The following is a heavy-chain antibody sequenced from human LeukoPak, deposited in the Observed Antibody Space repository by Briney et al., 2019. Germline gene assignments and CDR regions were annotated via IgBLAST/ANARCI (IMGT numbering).Heavy chain of an antibody. D-gene: IGHD3-10*01. V-gene: IGHV4-39*07. CDR2: IYYSGST. CDR3: VRTVYFGELLYFDS. Sequence: PSETLSLTCTVSGGSISSSSYYWGWIRQPPGKGLEWIGSIYYSGSTYYNPSLKSRVTISVDTSKNQFSLKMSSMTAADTAVYYCVRTVYFGELLYFDSWGQGILVTVSS. CDR1: GGSISSSSYY. J-gene: IGHJ4*02.